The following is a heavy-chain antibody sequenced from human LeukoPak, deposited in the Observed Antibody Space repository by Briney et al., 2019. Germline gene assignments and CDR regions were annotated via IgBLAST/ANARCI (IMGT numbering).Heavy chain of an antibody. J-gene: IGHJ4*02. CDR1: GFTFSDYA. D-gene: IGHD3-16*01. Sequence: GGSLRLSCAASGFTFSDYAMSWVRRAPGKGLEWVSGISGSGDSTYYVDSVKGRFSISRDNSKNTLYLQMNSLRAEDTAVYYCAKQYASGGVSVIDFWGQGTLVTVSS. CDR2: ISGSGDST. CDR3: AKQYASGGVSVIDF. V-gene: IGHV3-23*01.